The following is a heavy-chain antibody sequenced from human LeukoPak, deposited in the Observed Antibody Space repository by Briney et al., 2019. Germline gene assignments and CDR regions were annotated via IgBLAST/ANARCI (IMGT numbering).Heavy chain of an antibody. CDR2: IRSKPQSYAT. J-gene: IGHJ4*02. CDR3: TRVGPSTVVDY. Sequence: GGSLRLSCAASGFTFSDSAIHWVRQASGKGLEWVGRIRSKPQSYATAYDESLKGRFTISRDDSKNTAYLQVSSLKIEDTAVYYCTRVGPSTVVDYWGQGTQVTVSS. CDR1: GFTFSDSA. D-gene: IGHD1-26*01. V-gene: IGHV3-73*01.